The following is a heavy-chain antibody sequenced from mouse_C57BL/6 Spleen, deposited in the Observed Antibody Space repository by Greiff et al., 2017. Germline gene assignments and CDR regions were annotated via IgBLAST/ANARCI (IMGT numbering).Heavy chain of an antibody. V-gene: IGHV1-80*01. CDR3: AREGEFAY. CDR1: GYAFSSYW. CDR2: IYPGDGDT. Sequence: QVQLQQSGAELVKPGASVKISCKASGYAFSSYWMNWVKQWPGKGLEWIGQIYPGDGDTNYNGKFKGKATLTADKSSSTAYMQLSSLTSEDAAVYFCAREGEFAYWGQGTLVTVSA. J-gene: IGHJ3*01.